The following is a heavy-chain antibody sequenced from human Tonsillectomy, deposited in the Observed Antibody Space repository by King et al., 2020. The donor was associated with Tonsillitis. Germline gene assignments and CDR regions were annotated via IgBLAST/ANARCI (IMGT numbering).Heavy chain of an antibody. CDR3: ARHYATNTHFDH. CDR2: LYSGDST. V-gene: IGHV3-66*04. J-gene: IGHJ4*02. D-gene: IGHD1-1*01. Sequence: VQLVESGGGLVQPGGSLRLSCAASGFTVSNTYMSWVRQAPGKGLEWVSVLYSGDSTDYTDSVKGRFTISRDNSKNMVYLQLNNLRAEDTAVYYCARHYATNTHFDHWGQGTLVTVSS. CDR1: GFTVSNTY.